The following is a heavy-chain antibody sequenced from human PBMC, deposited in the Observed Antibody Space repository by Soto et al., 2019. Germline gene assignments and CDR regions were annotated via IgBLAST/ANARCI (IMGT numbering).Heavy chain of an antibody. CDR2: ISSDGSST. V-gene: IGHV3-74*03. D-gene: IGHD1-1*01. Sequence: EVQLVESGGGLVQPGGSLRLSCAASGFTFSGSWIHWVRQAPGKGLVWVSRISSDGSSTTDADSVKGRFTISRDNAKNMLYLQMNSLRAEDTAVYYCATAGTGTFTYWGQGTLATVSS. J-gene: IGHJ4*02. CDR3: ATAGTGTFTY. CDR1: GFTFSGSW.